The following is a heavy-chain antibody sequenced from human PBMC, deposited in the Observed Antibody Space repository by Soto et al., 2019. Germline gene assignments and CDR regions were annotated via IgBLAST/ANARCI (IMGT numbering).Heavy chain of an antibody. CDR3: ARDHPVGHGMDV. J-gene: IGHJ6*02. CDR1: GGSISSSSYY. V-gene: IGHV4-31*03. D-gene: IGHD1-26*01. Sequence: QMQLQESGPGLVKPSQTLSLSCTVSGGSISSSSYYWTWIRQHPGKGLEWIGNIYYTGNKYYNPSLKSRVTISVDRSKNQFSLKLNSVTAADTAVYYCARDHPVGHGMDVWGQGTTVTVSS. CDR2: IYYTGNK.